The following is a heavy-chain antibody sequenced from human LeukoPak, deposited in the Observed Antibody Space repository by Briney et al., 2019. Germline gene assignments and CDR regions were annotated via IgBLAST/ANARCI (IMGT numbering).Heavy chain of an antibody. CDR1: GYTFTSYY. CDR3: ARASAGYSSSWPGDY. V-gene: IGHV1-46*01. Sequence: ASVKVSCKASGYTFTSYYMHWVRQAPGQGLEWMGIINPSGGSTSYAQKFQGRVTMTRDMSTSTVYMELSSLRSEDTAVYYCARASAGYSSSWPGDYWGQGTLVTVSS. J-gene: IGHJ4*02. D-gene: IGHD6-13*01. CDR2: INPSGGST.